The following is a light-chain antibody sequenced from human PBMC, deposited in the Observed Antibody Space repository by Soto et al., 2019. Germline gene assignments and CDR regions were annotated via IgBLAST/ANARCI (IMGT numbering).Light chain of an antibody. CDR3: QHWTDYYLT. Sequence: DIHMTQSPSTLSASVGDRVTITCRASQSLTMWLAWYQQKPGKAPNLVIYKTSSLETGVPSRFSGSGSGTESTLTISSLPPDPFATDYRQHWTDYYLTFGEGTKGEVK. J-gene: IGKJ1*01. CDR2: KTS. V-gene: IGKV1-5*03. CDR1: QSLTMW.